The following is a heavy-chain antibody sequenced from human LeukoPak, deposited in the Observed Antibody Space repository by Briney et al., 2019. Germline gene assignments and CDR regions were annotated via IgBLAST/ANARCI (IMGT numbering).Heavy chain of an antibody. CDR2: IGVAGDT. CDR1: GFTFSSYD. J-gene: IGHJ2*01. V-gene: IGHV3-13*01. CDR3: AREFRGGAGCPGGLYFDL. D-gene: IGHD2-21*01. Sequence: GGSLRLSCTASGFTFSSYDFHWVRQAPGKGLEWVSAIGVAGDTYYADSVKGRFTISRANAGNSFYLQMNSLTAGDTALYSCAREFRGGAGCPGGLYFDLWGHGTLVTVSS.